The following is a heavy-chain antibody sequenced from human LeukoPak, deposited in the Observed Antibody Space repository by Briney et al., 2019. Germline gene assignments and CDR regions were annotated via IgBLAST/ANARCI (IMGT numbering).Heavy chain of an antibody. D-gene: IGHD4-23*01. Sequence: ETLSLTCTVSGGSISSYYWSWIRQPPGKGLEWIGYIYYSGSTNYNPSLKSRVTISVDTSKNHFSLKLSSVPAADTAVYYCARSVYGGQTGSWFAPRGQGTLVTVSS. CDR1: GGSISSYY. V-gene: IGHV4-59*01. CDR2: IYYSGST. CDR3: ARSVYGGQTGSWFAP. J-gene: IGHJ5*02.